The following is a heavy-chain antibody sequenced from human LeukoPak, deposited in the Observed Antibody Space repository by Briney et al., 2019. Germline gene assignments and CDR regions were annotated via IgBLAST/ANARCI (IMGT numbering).Heavy chain of an antibody. Sequence: PGGSLRLSCAASGFTFSSYGMHWVRQAPGKGLEWVAVISYDGSNKYCADSVKGRFTISRDNSKNTLYLQMNSLRAEDTAVYYCAKDRDAVAGPFDYWGQGTLVTVSS. J-gene: IGHJ4*02. D-gene: IGHD6-19*01. CDR2: ISYDGSNK. CDR3: AKDRDAVAGPFDY. V-gene: IGHV3-30*18. CDR1: GFTFSSYG.